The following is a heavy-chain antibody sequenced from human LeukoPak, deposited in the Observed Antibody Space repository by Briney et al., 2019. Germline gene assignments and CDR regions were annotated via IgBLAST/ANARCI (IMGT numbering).Heavy chain of an antibody. CDR2: VKQDGSEK. CDR1: EFTFSNYW. CDR3: ARERSSSWYLGYYYMDV. V-gene: IGHV3-7*01. Sequence: GGSLRLSCEASEFTFSNYWMSWVRQAPGKGLEWVANVKQDGSEKYYVDSVKGRFTISRDNAKNSLYLQMNSLRAEDTAVYYCARERSSSWYLGYYYMDVWGKGTTVTVSS. D-gene: IGHD6-13*01. J-gene: IGHJ6*03.